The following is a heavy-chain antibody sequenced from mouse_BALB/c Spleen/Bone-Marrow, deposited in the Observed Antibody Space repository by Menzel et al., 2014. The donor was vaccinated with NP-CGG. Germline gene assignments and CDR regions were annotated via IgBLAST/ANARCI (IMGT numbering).Heavy chain of an antibody. CDR1: GYAFSSSW. CDR2: IYPGDGDT. D-gene: IGHD2-3*01. V-gene: IGHV1-82*01. J-gene: IGHJ3*01. CDR3: ARNDGYS. Sequence: QVQLQQSGPELVKPGASVKISCKTSGYAFSSSWMNWVKRRPGQGLEWIGRIYPGDGDTNYNGKFKGKATLTADKSSGTAYMQLSSLTSVDSAVYFCARNDGYSWGQGTLVTVSA.